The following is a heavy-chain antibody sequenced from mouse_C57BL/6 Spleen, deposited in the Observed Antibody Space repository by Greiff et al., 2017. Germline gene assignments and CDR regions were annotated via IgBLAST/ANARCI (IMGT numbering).Heavy chain of an antibody. J-gene: IGHJ3*01. V-gene: IGHV1-52*01. CDR1: GYTFTSYW. D-gene: IGHD1-1*01. CDR3: AAYYYGTPWFAY. CDR2: IDPSDSET. Sequence: VQLQQPGAELVRPGSSVKLSCKASGYTFTSYWMHWVKQRPIQGLEWIGNIDPSDSETHYNQKFKDKATLTVGKSSSTAYMQLSSLTSEDSSVYYWAAYYYGTPWFAYWGQGTLVTVSA.